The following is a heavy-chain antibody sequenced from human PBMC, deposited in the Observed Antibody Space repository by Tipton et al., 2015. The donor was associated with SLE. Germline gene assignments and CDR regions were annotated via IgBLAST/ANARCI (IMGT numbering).Heavy chain of an antibody. Sequence: LRLSCTVSGGPMTSGDYYWSWIRQPAGKGLEWVGCVYTSGTTHDNPSLKGRVTVSVDTSKNQFSLKLSSVTAADTAVYYCARAGSQPWGSGAFDIWGQGTMVTVSS. J-gene: IGHJ3*02. CDR2: VYTSGTT. CDR1: GGPMTSGDYY. CDR3: ARAGSQPWGSGAFDI. V-gene: IGHV4-61*02. D-gene: IGHD3-10*01.